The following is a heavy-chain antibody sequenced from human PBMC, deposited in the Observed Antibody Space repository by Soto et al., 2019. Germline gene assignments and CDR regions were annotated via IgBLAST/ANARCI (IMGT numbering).Heavy chain of an antibody. CDR1: GFTFSSYA. CDR3: AKPPRIVAAGVVWFDP. Sequence: VGSLRLSCAASGFTFSSYAMSWVRQARGKGLEWVSAISGSGGSTYYADSVKGRFTISRDNSKNTLYLQMNSLRAEDTAVYYCAKPPRIVAAGVVWFDPWGQGTLVTVSS. CDR2: ISGSGGST. D-gene: IGHD6-13*01. J-gene: IGHJ5*02. V-gene: IGHV3-23*01.